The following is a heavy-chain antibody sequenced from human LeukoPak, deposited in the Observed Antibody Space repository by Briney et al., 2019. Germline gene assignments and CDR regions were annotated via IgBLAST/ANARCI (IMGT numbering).Heavy chain of an antibody. CDR2: ISYDGST. Sequence: SETLSLTCAVSGYSITRGFSWGWIRQPPGKGLEWIAAISYDGSTDYKSSHQSRLTISRDTCKNEFSLRLPSVTATDTAVYYCVREGAVPGIDPWGQGNLVTVSS. V-gene: IGHV4-38-2*02. CDR3: VREGAVPGIDP. CDR1: GYSITRGFS. D-gene: IGHD3-16*01. J-gene: IGHJ5*02.